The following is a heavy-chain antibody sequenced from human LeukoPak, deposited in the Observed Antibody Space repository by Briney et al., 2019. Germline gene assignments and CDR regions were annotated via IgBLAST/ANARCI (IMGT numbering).Heavy chain of an antibody. D-gene: IGHD3-10*01. CDR3: ANVPPPMVRGVIPDY. CDR1: GFTFSSYA. CDR2: ISGGGDSS. Sequence: GGSLRLSCAASGFTFSSYAMSWVRQAPGKGLEWVSSISGGGDSSYYADSVKGRFTISRDNSKNTLYLQMNSLRAEDTAVYYCANVPPPMVRGVIPDYWGQGTLVTVSS. V-gene: IGHV3-23*01. J-gene: IGHJ4*02.